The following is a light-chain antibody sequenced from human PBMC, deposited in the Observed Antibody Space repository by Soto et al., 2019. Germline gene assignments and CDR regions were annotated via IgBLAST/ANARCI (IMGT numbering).Light chain of an antibody. J-gene: IGKJ1*01. V-gene: IGKV3-11*01. Sequence: EIVLTQSPGTLSLSPGERATLSCRASQSVSSYLAWYQQKPGQAPRLLIYDASTRATGISARFSGSGSGTDFTLTISSLEPEDFAIYYCQQRSNWPVTFGQGPKVEVK. CDR2: DAS. CDR3: QQRSNWPVT. CDR1: QSVSSY.